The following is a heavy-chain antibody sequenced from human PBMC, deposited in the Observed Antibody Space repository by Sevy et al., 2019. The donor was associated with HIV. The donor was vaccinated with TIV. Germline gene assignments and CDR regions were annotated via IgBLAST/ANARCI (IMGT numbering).Heavy chain of an antibody. CDR1: GYRFTSHW. CDR3: ATSRSGYFDSSGYYIY. D-gene: IGHD3-22*01. CDR2: IYPDDSDT. Sequence: GESLKISCKGSGYRFTSHWIGWVRHMPGKGLEWMGVIYPDDSDTRYSPSFQGQATFSADKSISTAYLQWSSLKASDTGVYYCATSRSGYFDSSGYYIYWGQGTLVTVSS. V-gene: IGHV5-51*01. J-gene: IGHJ4*02.